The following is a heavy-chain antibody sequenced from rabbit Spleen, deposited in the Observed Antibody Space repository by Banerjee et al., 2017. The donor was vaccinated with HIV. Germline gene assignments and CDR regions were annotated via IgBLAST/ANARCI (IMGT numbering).Heavy chain of an antibody. D-gene: IGHD2-1*01. V-gene: IGHV1S47*01. Sequence: QEQLVESGGGLVQPEGSLTLTCKGSGIDFSTYGINWVRQTPGKGLEWIGIIDLGSDSIYFAGWVNGRFTISSDNAQNMVYLQLNSLIAADTATYFCVRDRADIGGDYGPYYFDLWGPGTLSPS. CDR1: GIDFSTYG. J-gene: IGHJ4*01. CDR2: IDLGSDSI. CDR3: VRDRADIGGDYGPYYFDL.